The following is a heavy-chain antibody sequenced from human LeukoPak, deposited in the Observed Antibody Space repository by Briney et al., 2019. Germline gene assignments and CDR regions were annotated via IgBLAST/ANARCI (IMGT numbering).Heavy chain of an antibody. V-gene: IGHV1-69*06. CDR2: IIPIFGTT. Sequence: GSSVKVSCKASGGTFSSYAISWVRQAPGQGLEWMGGIIPIFGTTNYAQKFQGRVTVKADKSTSTVYMELSSLRSADTAVYYCARSRFPYYRLSGADYYMDVWGKGTTVTVSS. CDR1: GGTFSSYA. J-gene: IGHJ6*03. CDR3: ARSRFPYYRLSGADYYMDV. D-gene: IGHD3-10*01.